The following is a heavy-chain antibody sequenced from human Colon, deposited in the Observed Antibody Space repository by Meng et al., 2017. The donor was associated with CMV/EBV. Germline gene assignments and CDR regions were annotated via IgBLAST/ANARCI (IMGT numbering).Heavy chain of an antibody. D-gene: IGHD3-3*01. CDR3: ARVSYVSQATIVGVDPRRGYYYGIDV. V-gene: IGHV1-69*05. CDR2: IIPIFGTA. CDR1: GGTFSSYD. J-gene: IGHJ6*02. Sequence: SVKVSCKASGGTFSSYDISWVRQAPGQGLEWMGGIIPIFGTANYAQKFQGRVTITTDESTSTAYMELSSLRSEDTAVDYCARVSYVSQATIVGVDPRRGYYYGIDVWGQGTPVTVSS.